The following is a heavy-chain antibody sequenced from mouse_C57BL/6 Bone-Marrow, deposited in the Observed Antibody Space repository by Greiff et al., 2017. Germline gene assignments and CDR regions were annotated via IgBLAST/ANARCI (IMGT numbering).Heavy chain of an antibody. CDR1: GYTFTSYG. D-gene: IGHD2-1*01. CDR3: ARYGNYGFAY. J-gene: IGHJ3*01. CDR2: IYPRSGNT. V-gene: IGHV1-81*01. Sequence: VQLQQSGAELARPGASVKLSCKASGYTFTSYGISWVKQRTGQGLEWIGEIYPRSGNTYYNEKFKGKATLAADKSSSTAYMEFRNLTSEVSAVYFFARYGNYGFAYWGQEALVTVSA.